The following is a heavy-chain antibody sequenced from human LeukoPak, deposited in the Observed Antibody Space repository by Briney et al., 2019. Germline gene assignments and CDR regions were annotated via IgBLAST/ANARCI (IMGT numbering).Heavy chain of an antibody. CDR3: ATAREILTRISVGGFDY. V-gene: IGHV1-2*02. Sequence: ASVKVSCKASLYTFTGFYMHWVRQAPGQGLEWMGWINPNSGGTNYAQKFQGRVTMTRDTSISTAYMDLSRLRSDVRAVYYCATAREILTRISVGGFDYWGQGTLVTVSS. CDR2: INPNSGGT. CDR1: LYTFTGFY. D-gene: IGHD1-26*01. J-gene: IGHJ4*02.